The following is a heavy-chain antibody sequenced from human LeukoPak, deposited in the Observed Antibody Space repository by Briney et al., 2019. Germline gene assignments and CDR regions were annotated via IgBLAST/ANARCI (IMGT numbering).Heavy chain of an antibody. D-gene: IGHD3-22*01. J-gene: IGHJ3*02. CDR2: ISSSSSTR. CDR1: GFTFSSYG. Sequence: GGALRLACAASGFTFSSYGMTWVRQARGKGVERVSYISSSSSTRYYAESVKGRFKIYRDNAKNSGDVQMKSWRAKDTALYYCARDAYYYDSSGYYFSVPHDAFDIWGQGTLVTVSS. V-gene: IGHV3-48*04. CDR3: ARDAYYYDSSGYYFSVPHDAFDI.